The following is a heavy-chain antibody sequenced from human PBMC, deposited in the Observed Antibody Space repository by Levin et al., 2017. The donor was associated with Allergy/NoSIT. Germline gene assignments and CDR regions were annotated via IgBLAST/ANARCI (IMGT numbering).Heavy chain of an antibody. CDR1: GFTFSSYG. CDR3: AKARWELLPDAFDI. V-gene: IGHV3-30*18. D-gene: IGHD1-26*01. Sequence: PGGSLRLSCAASGFTFSSYGMHWVRQAPGKGLEWVAVISYDGSNKYYADSVKGRFTISRDNSKNTLYLQMNSLRAEDTAVYYCAKARWELLPDAFDIWGQGTMVTVSS. J-gene: IGHJ3*02. CDR2: ISYDGSNK.